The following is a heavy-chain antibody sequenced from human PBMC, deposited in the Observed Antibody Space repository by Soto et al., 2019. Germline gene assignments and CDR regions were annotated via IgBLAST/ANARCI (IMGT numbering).Heavy chain of an antibody. D-gene: IGHD5-18*01. J-gene: IGHJ6*02. V-gene: IGHV4-31*03. Sequence: QVQLQESGPGLVKPSQTLSLACTVSGGSISSGGFYWSWVRQLPGKGLEWIAYSYDRLSTYYYPSLKSRVTLSMDTSSNQFSLDLRSVTAADTAVYYCARNGYTYGMDGWGQGTTVTVSS. CDR1: GGSISSGGFY. CDR2: SYDRLST. CDR3: ARNGYTYGMDG.